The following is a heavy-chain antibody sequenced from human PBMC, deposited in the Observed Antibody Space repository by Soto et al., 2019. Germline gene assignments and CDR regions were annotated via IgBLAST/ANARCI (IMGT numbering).Heavy chain of an antibody. V-gene: IGHV1-3*04. CDR2: INTGNGNT. CDR3: ARPKDYDDCLDL. J-gene: IGHJ4*02. D-gene: IGHD3-22*01. Sequence: ASVKVSCKASGYAFTRFTIHWVRQAPGQRLEWTGSINTGNGNTRFLQKFQGRVTFTRDTSANTAYMELSSLISEDTAVYYCARPKDYDDCLDLWGQGTLVTVSS. CDR1: GYAFTRFT.